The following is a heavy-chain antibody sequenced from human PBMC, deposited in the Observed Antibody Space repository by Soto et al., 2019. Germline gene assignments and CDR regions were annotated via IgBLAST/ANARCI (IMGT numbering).Heavy chain of an antibody. CDR1: GGSVSSGSYY. J-gene: IGHJ3*02. D-gene: IGHD2-2*01. Sequence: QVQLQESGPGLVKPSETLSLTCTVSGGSVSSGSYYWSWIRQPPGKGLEWIGYIYYSGSTNYNPSLKRRVTISVETSKNQFSLKLSSVTAADTAVYYCARLPGYCSSTSCSNDAFDIWGQGTMVTVSS. CDR2: IYYSGST. CDR3: ARLPGYCSSTSCSNDAFDI. V-gene: IGHV4-61*01.